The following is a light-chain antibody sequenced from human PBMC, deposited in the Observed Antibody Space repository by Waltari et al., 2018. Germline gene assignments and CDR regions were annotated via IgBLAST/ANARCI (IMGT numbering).Light chain of an antibody. V-gene: IGKV2-40*01. CDR2: EVS. CDR1: QSLLDSEDGNTY. Sequence: DIVMTQTPPSLPVTLGEPASISCRSSQSLLDSEDGNTYLEWYLQKPGQSPQLLIYEVSNRASGVPDRFSGSGSDTDFTLKISRVEAEDVGVYYCMQALEFPYSFGQGTKVEIK. CDR3: MQALEFPYS. J-gene: IGKJ2*03.